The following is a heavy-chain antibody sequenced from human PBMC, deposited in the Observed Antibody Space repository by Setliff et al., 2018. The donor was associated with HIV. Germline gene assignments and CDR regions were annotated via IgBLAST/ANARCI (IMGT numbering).Heavy chain of an antibody. Sequence: GSLRLSCKPSGLHVRGAWMNWVRQAPGKGLEWVGRVKIDSDGGTIDYAAPVQGRFVISRDDSQNLLSLQLNALRTEDTGVYYCTTGIDWGQGTLVTVSS. CDR2: VKIDSDGGTI. V-gene: IGHV3-15*01. J-gene: IGHJ4*02. CDR3: TTGID. D-gene: IGHD2-21*01. CDR1: GLHVRGAW.